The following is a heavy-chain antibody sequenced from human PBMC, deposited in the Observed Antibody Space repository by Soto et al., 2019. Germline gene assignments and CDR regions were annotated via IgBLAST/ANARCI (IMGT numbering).Heavy chain of an antibody. V-gene: IGHV2-70*01. Sequence: SGPTLVNPTQTLTLTCTFSGFSLSTSGMCVSWIRQPPGKALEWLALIDWDDDKYYSTSLKTRLTISKDTSKNQVVLTMTNMDPVDTATYYCARIQESSGWYPGVVGAFDIWGQGTMVTVSS. D-gene: IGHD6-19*01. CDR1: GFSLSTSGMC. CDR3: ARIQESSGWYPGVVGAFDI. CDR2: IDWDDDK. J-gene: IGHJ3*02.